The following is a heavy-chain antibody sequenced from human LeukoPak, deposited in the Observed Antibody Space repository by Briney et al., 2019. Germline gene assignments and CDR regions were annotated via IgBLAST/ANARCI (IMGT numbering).Heavy chain of an antibody. V-gene: IGHV4-4*07. CDR3: ARDIVVVPAAIRWFDP. D-gene: IGHD2-2*01. CDR1: GGSISTYY. J-gene: IGHJ5*02. CDR2: IYTSGST. Sequence: SETLSLTCTVSGGSISTYYWSWIRQPAGKGLEWIGRIYTSGSTNYNPSLKSRVTISVDTSKNQFSLKLSSVTAADTAVYYRARDIVVVPAAIRWFDPWGQGTLVTVSS.